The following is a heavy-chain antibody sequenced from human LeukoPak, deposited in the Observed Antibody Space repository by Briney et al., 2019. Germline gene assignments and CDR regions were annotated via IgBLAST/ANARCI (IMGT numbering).Heavy chain of an antibody. CDR3: ARDYYYDSSGYYY. V-gene: IGHV3-23*01. CDR1: GFTFSSYA. D-gene: IGHD3-22*01. CDR2: INGSGGNT. J-gene: IGHJ4*02. Sequence: GSLRLSCAASGFTFSSYAMSWVRQAPGKGLEWVSVINGSGGNTNHADSVKGRFTISRDNAKNSLYLQMNSLRAEDTAVYYCARDYYYDSSGYYYWGQGTLVTVSS.